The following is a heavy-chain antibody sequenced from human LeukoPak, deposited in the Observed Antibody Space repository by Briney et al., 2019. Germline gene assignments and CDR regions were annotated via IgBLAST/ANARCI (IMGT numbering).Heavy chain of an antibody. D-gene: IGHD6-19*01. CDR1: GITLSELW. Sequence: GGSLSLSCAGYGITLSELWMNWVRQVPGKGLEWVADIKQDGSEKKYVGSLKGRFTISRDNAKNSVYLQMNSLRVDDTAVYYCVGGYGWLPDYWGQGALVTVSS. CDR3: VGGYGWLPDY. J-gene: IGHJ4*02. CDR2: IKQDGSEK. V-gene: IGHV3-7*04.